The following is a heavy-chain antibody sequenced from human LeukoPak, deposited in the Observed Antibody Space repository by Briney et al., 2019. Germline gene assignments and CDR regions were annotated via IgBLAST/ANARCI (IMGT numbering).Heavy chain of an antibody. CDR1: GFTFDDYA. CDR2: ISWDGGST. D-gene: IGHD3-22*01. Sequence: GGSLRLSCAASGFTFDDYAMHWVRQAPGKGLEWVSLISWDGGSTYYADSVKGRFTISRDNAKNSLYLQMNSLRAEDTAVYYCAKDITSGYYDSSGHIDAHSDAFDIWGQGTMVTASS. V-gene: IGHV3-43D*03. CDR3: AKDITSGYYDSSGHIDAHSDAFDI. J-gene: IGHJ3*02.